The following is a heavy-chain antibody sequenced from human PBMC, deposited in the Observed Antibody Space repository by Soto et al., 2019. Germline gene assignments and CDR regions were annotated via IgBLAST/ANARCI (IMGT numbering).Heavy chain of an antibody. Sequence: QVQLQQWGTGLLKPSETLSLTCAVSGESFSDYIWSWIRQPPGKGLEWIGEIDQTGRTNYNPSLKSRVIMSVDTSKNQFSLNLSSVTAADTAMYYCARGVGSGRDYGLDVWGQGTTVTVS. J-gene: IGHJ6*02. V-gene: IGHV4-34*01. CDR3: ARGVGSGRDYGLDV. CDR2: IDQTGRT. CDR1: GESFSDYI. D-gene: IGHD3-10*01.